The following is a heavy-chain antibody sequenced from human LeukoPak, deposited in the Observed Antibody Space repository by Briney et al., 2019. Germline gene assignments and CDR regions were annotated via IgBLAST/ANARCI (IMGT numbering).Heavy chain of an antibody. CDR1: GFTFRTFG. CDR2: ISSNGGST. Sequence: GGSLKLSCSASGFTFRTFGMHWVRQAPGKGLEYVSAISSNGGSTYYAESVKGRFTISRDNSTNTLFLQLSSLRPEDTAVYYCVRPAPLTLSAYDFWGQGTLVTVSS. J-gene: IGHJ3*01. D-gene: IGHD2/OR15-2a*01. CDR3: VRPAPLTLSAYDF. V-gene: IGHV3-64D*09.